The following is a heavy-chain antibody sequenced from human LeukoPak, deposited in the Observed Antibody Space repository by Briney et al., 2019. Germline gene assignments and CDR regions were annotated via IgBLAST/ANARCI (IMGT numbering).Heavy chain of an antibody. D-gene: IGHD2-2*01. CDR2: MNPNSGNT. J-gene: IGHJ6*02. CDR3: ARAPSKGYCSSTSCYYYYGMDV. V-gene: IGHV1-8*01. CDR1: GYTFTSYD. Sequence: ASVKVSYKASGYTFTSYDINWVRQATGQGLEWMGWMNPNSGNTGYAQKFQGRVTMTRNTSISTAYMELSSLRSEDTAVYYCARAPSKGYCSSTSCYYYYGMDVWGQGTTVTVSS.